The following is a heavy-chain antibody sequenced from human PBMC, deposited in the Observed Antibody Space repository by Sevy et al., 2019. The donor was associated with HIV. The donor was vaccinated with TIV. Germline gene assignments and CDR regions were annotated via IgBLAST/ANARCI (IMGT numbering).Heavy chain of an antibody. CDR3: ARRAMVRGVIRVWFDP. V-gene: IGHV4-34*01. J-gene: IGHJ5*02. Sequence: SETLSLTCAVYGGSFSGYYWSWIRQPPGKGLEWIGEINHSGSTNYNPSLKSRVTISVDTSKNQFSLKLSSVTAADTAVYYCARRAMVRGVIRVWFDPWGQGTLVTVSS. CDR2: INHSGST. CDR1: GGSFSGYY. D-gene: IGHD3-10*01.